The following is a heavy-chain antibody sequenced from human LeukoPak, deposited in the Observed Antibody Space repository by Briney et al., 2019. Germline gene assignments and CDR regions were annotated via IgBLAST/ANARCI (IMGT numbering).Heavy chain of an antibody. D-gene: IGHD1-14*01. CDR3: ARALTRDRKYFDY. J-gene: IGHJ4*02. CDR1: GDSVSTNSAS. V-gene: IGHV6-1*01. Sequence: SQTLSLTCATSGDSVSTNSASWNWIRQSPSRGLEWLGRTYYSSKWYNDYAVSVKSRITINPDTSKNQFSLELSSVTPEDTAVYYCARALTRDRKYFDYWGQGTLVTVSS. CDR2: TYYSSKWYN.